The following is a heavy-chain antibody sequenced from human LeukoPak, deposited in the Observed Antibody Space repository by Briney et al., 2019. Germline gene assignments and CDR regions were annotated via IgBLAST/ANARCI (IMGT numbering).Heavy chain of an antibody. J-gene: IGHJ4*02. CDR2: THYSGNT. D-gene: IGHD4-23*01. CDR1: GGSSRSGDYF. CDR3: ARENDDYGGEKAFDY. Sequence: PSETLSLTCAVSGGSSRSGDYFWSWIRQPPGKGLEWIGHTHYSGNTYYNPSLKSRVSISVDTSKNQFSLKLSSVTAADTAVYYCARENDDYGGEKAFDYWGQGTLVTVSS. V-gene: IGHV4-30-4*01.